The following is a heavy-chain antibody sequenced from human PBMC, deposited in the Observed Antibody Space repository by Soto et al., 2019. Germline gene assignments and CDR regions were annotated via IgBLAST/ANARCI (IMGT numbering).Heavy chain of an antibody. CDR1: GYTFTSYA. Sequence: ASVKVSCKASGYTFTSYAMHWVRQAPGQRLEWMGWINAGNGNTKYSQKFQGRVTITRDTSASTAYMELSSLRSEDTAVYYCARGSQGAHRDGMDVWGQGTTVTVSS. CDR3: ARGSQGAHRDGMDV. V-gene: IGHV1-3*01. CDR2: INAGNGNT. D-gene: IGHD1-26*01. J-gene: IGHJ6*02.